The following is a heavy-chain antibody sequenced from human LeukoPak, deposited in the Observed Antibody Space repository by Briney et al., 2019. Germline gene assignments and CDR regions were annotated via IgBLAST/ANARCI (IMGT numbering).Heavy chain of an antibody. D-gene: IGHD4-23*01. CDR1: GYTFTGYY. V-gene: IGHV1-18*04. CDR2: ISPYNGNT. J-gene: IGHJ6*04. Sequence: GASVKVSCKASGYTFTGYYMHWVRQIPGQGLEWMGWISPYNGNTNYAQKLQGRVTMTTDTSTSTAYMELRSLTSDDTAVYYCARGGVTSVVDVWGKGTTVTISS. CDR3: ARGGVTSVVDV.